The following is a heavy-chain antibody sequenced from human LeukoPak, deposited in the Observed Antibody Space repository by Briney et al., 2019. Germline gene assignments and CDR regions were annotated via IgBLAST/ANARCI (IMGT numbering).Heavy chain of an antibody. Sequence: VASVKVSCKASGYTFTSYDINWVRQASGQGREWMGWMNPNSCNTGYAQKFQGRVTITRNTSISTAYMELRSLRSADTAVYYCARVGPSPYFDYGGQGTLVTVST. D-gene: IGHD3/OR15-3a*01. CDR2: MNPNSCNT. J-gene: IGHJ4*02. V-gene: IGHV1-8*03. CDR3: ARVGPSPYFDY. CDR1: GYTFTSYD.